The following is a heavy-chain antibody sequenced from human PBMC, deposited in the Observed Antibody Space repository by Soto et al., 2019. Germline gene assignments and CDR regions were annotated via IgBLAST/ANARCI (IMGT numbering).Heavy chain of an antibody. V-gene: IGHV3-30*18. D-gene: IGHD3-16*01. CDR3: AKVRFALKYYYGLDV. Sequence: QVHLVESGGGVVQPGTSLRLSCVASGFTFSKHGMHWVRQAPGKGLEWVAILTDDGKEKYYADSVKGRFIISRDNSNNTLFLQMNTLSAEDTAVYYCAKVRFALKYYYGLDVWGQGTTVSVSS. CDR1: GFTFSKHG. J-gene: IGHJ6*02. CDR2: LTDDGKEK.